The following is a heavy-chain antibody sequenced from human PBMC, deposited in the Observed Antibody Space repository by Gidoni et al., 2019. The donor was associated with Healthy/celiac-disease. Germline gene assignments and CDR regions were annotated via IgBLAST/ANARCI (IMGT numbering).Heavy chain of an antibody. V-gene: IGHV4-34*01. CDR1: GGSFSGYY. J-gene: IGHJ6*02. D-gene: IGHD3-3*01. CDR3: ARGTYYDFWSGYPYYYYGMDV. CDR2: INHSGST. Sequence: QVQLQQGGAGLLKPSEPLSLTCAVYGGSFSGYYWSWIRQPPGKGLEWIGEINHSGSTNYNPSLKGRVTISVDTSKNQFSLKLSSVTAADTAVYYCARGTYYDFWSGYPYYYYGMDVWGQGTTVTVSS.